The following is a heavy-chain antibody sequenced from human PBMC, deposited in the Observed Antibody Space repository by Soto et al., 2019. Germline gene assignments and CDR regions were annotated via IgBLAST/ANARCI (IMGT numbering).Heavy chain of an antibody. D-gene: IGHD3-9*01. CDR1: GYTFTGYY. J-gene: IGHJ4*02. CDR2: INPNSGGT. Sequence: ASVKVSCKASGYTFTGYYMHWVRQAPGQGLEWMGWINPNSGGTNFAQMFQGWVTMTRDTSISTAYMELTRLRSDDTAVYYCARAYYDILTGYYALDYWGQGTLVTVSS. CDR3: ARAYYDILTGYYALDY. V-gene: IGHV1-2*04.